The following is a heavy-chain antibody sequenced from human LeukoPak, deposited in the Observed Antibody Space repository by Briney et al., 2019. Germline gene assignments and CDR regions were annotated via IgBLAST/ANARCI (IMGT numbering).Heavy chain of an antibody. Sequence: GGSLRLSCAASGFTFSSYGMHWVRQAPGKGLEWVAVISYDGSDKHYGDSVNGRFTISRDNSKNTLYLQMNSLRAEDTAVYYCAKLKLWGQGTLVTVSS. J-gene: IGHJ4*02. CDR2: ISYDGSDK. V-gene: IGHV3-30*18. CDR3: AKLKL. CDR1: GFTFSSYG.